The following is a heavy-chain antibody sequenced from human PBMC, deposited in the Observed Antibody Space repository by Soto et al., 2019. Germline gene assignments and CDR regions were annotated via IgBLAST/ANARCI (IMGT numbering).Heavy chain of an antibody. CDR3: TRDSSGWPD. Sequence: EVQLVESGGGLVQPGGSLKLSCAASGFTFSGSAMHWVRQTSGKGLEWVGRIRSKVNSYATAYAASVKVRFTTSRDDSKNTAYPQMNSLKTADTAVYYCTRDSSGWPDWGQGTLVTVSS. CDR2: IRSKVNSYAT. V-gene: IGHV3-73*02. CDR1: GFTFSGSA. D-gene: IGHD6-19*01. J-gene: IGHJ4*02.